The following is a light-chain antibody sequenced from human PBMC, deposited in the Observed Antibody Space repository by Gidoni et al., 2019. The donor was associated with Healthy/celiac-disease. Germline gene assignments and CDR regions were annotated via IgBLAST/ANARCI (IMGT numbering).Light chain of an antibody. CDR1: QSVSSSY. V-gene: IGKV3-20*01. CDR3: QQYGSSPPWT. J-gene: IGKJ1*01. CDR2: GAS. Sequence: EIVLTQSPGPLSLSPGERATLPCRARQSVSSSYLAWYQQKPGQAPRLLIYGASSRATGIPDRFSGSGSGTDFTLTISRLEPEDFAVYYCQQYGSSPPWTFGQGTKVEIK.